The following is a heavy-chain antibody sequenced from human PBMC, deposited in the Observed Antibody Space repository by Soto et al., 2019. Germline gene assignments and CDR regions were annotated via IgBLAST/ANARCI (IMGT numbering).Heavy chain of an antibody. CDR3: ARVDRDGYNNDYFDY. Sequence: QVQLVQSGAEVKKPGSSVKVSCKASGGTFSSYAISWVRQAPGQGLEWLGGIIPIFGTANYAQKFQGRVTITADKSTSTAYMELSSLRSEDTAVYYCARVDRDGYNNDYFDYWGQGTLVTVSS. V-gene: IGHV1-69*06. D-gene: IGHD4-4*01. CDR2: IIPIFGTA. J-gene: IGHJ4*02. CDR1: GGTFSSYA.